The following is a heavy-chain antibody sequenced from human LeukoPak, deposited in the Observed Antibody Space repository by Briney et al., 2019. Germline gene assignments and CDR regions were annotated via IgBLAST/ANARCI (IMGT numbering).Heavy chain of an antibody. Sequence: SETLSLTCTVSGASISSTSYYWGWIRPPPGKGLEWTGSIYYRGTTYYNSSLKSRVTISLDTSKNQFSLKLSSVTAADTAVYYCARDWNRYACWGQGTLVTVSS. CDR1: GASISSTSYY. D-gene: IGHD1-1*01. CDR3: ARDWNRYAC. V-gene: IGHV4-39*07. J-gene: IGHJ4*02. CDR2: IYYRGTT.